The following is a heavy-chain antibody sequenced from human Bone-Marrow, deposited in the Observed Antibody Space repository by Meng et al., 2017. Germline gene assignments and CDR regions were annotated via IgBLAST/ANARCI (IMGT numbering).Heavy chain of an antibody. V-gene: IGHV3-72*01. D-gene: IGHD6-19*01. CDR3: TIYTSGHI. J-gene: IGHJ3*02. Sequence: GSLKISCAASGFTFSDHYMDWVRQPPGKGLEWVGRARNKAKSYTAEYAASVKGRFTISRDDSKNSLYLQMNSLKTEDTAVYYCTIYTSGHIWGQGTMVTVSS. CDR2: ARNKAKSYTA. CDR1: GFTFSDHY.